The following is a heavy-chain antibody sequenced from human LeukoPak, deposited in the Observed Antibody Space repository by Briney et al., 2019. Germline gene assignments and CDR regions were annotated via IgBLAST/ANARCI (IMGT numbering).Heavy chain of an antibody. J-gene: IGHJ4*02. CDR3: ARIAYCGGDCYDDY. CDR1: GYTFTGYY. V-gene: IGHV1-2*06. CDR2: INPNSGGT. D-gene: IGHD2-21*02. Sequence: ASVKVSCKASGYTFTGYYMHWVRQAPGQGLEWMGRINPNSGGTNYAQKFQGRVTMTRDTSISTAYMELSRLRSDDTAVYYCARIAYCGGDCYDDYWGQGTLVTVS.